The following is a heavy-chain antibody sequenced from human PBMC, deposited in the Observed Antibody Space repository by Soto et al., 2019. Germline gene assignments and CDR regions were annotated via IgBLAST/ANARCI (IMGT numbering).Heavy chain of an antibody. Sequence: EVQLLESGGGLVQPGGSLRLSCAASGFTFSSYAMSWVRQAPGKGLEWVSAISGSGGSTYYADSVKGRFTISRDNSKNTLYLQMNSLRAEDTAVYYCAKDLGFPMVRGAPTWFDPWGQGTLVTVSS. CDR1: GFTFSSYA. J-gene: IGHJ5*02. CDR2: ISGSGGST. V-gene: IGHV3-23*01. D-gene: IGHD3-10*01. CDR3: AKDLGFPMVRGAPTWFDP.